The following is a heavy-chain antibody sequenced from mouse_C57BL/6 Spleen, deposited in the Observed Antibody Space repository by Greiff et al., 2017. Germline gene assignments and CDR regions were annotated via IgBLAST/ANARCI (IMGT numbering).Heavy chain of an antibody. Sequence: EVQLQQSGPVLVKPGASVKMSCKASGYTFTDYYMNWVKQSHGKSLEWIGVINPYNGGTSYNQKVKGKATLTVDTSSSTAYMELNSLTSDDSAVYYSARRNYDYAYYYAMDYWGQGPSVTVST. D-gene: IGHD2-4*01. CDR3: ARRNYDYAYYYAMDY. J-gene: IGHJ4*01. V-gene: IGHV1-19*01. CDR1: GYTFTDYY. CDR2: INPYNGGT.